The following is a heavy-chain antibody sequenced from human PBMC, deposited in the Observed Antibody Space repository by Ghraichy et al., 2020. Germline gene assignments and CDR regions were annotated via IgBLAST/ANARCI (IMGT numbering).Heavy chain of an antibody. CDR2: INHSGST. CDR3: ARGGNVRYDFWSGYLKPYFDY. Sequence: SETLSLTCAVYGGSFSGYYWSWIRQPPGKGLEWIGEINHSGSTNYNPSLKSRVTISVDTSKNQFSLKLSSVTAADTAVYYCARGGNVRYDFWSGYLKPYFDYWGQGTLVTVSS. V-gene: IGHV4-34*01. CDR1: GGSFSGYY. J-gene: IGHJ4*02. D-gene: IGHD3-3*01.